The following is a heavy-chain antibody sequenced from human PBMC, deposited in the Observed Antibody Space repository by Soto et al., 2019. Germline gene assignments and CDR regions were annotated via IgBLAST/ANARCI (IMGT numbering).Heavy chain of an antibody. Sequence: GGSLRLSCAASGFTFSSYSMNWVRQAPGKGLEWVSSISSSSSYIYYADSVKGRFTISRDNAKNSLYLQMNSLRAEDTAVYYCARDSGYYTLSPDCWCQGTLVSVSS. D-gene: IGHD3-22*01. CDR2: ISSSSSYI. V-gene: IGHV3-21*01. CDR1: GFTFSSYS. CDR3: ARDSGYYTLSPDC. J-gene: IGHJ4*02.